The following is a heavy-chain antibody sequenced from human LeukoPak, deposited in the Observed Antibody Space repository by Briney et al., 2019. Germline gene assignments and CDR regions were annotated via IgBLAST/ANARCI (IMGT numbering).Heavy chain of an antibody. V-gene: IGHV3-23*01. D-gene: IGHD3-10*01. CDR3: ARDRIPGYYYGSGDYYYGMDV. CDR1: GFTFSSYS. CDR2: ISGSGGST. Sequence: GGSLRLSCAASGFTFSSYSMNWVRQAPGKGLEWVSAISGSGGSTYYADSVKGRFAISRDNSKNTLYLQMNSLRAEDTAVYYCARDRIPGYYYGSGDYYYGMDVWGQGTTVTVSS. J-gene: IGHJ6*02.